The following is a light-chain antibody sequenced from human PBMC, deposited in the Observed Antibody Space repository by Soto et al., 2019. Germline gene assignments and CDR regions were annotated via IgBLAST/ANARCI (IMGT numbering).Light chain of an antibody. CDR3: SSYTSGTTLYV. CDR1: SSDVGGSNY. CDR2: ASS. V-gene: IGLV2-14*01. J-gene: IGLJ1*01. Sequence: QSALTQPASVSGSPGQSITISCTGTSSDVGGSNYVSWYQQLPGKAPKLMIYASSSRPSGVPHRFSGSRSGNTASLTISGLQAEDEADYYCSSYTSGTTLYVFGTGTKLTVL.